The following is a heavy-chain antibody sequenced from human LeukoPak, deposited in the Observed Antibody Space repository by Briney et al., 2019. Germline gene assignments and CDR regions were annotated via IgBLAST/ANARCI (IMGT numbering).Heavy chain of an antibody. V-gene: IGHV1-69*13. CDR1: GGTFSSYA. CDR2: IIPIFGTA. CDR3: AGGYSYGPPYYFDY. D-gene: IGHD5-18*01. Sequence: ASVKVSRKAPGGTFSSYAISWVRQAPGQGLEWMGGIIPIFGTANYAQKFQGRVTITADESTSTAYMELSSLRSEDTAVYYCAGGYSYGPPYYFDYWGQGTLVTVSS. J-gene: IGHJ4*02.